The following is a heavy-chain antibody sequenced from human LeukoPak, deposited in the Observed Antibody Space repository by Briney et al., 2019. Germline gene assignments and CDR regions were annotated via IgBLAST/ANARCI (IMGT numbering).Heavy chain of an antibody. Sequence: GGSLRLSCAASGFTFSSYGMHWVRQAPGKGLEWVSLISWDGGSTFYADSVKGRFTISRDNSKNSLYMQMNRLRTEDTALSYCGKDTSDSSGYYYVSPGGANYWGQGTLVTVSS. CDR3: GKDTSDSSGYYYVSPGGANY. CDR1: GFTFSSYG. D-gene: IGHD3-22*01. CDR2: ISWDGGST. V-gene: IGHV3-43*02. J-gene: IGHJ4*02.